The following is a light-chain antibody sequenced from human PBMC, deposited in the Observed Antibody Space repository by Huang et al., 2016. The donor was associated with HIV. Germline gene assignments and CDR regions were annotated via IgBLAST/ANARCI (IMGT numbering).Light chain of an antibody. CDR1: QSLLYIDGKTY. Sequence: DIVMTQTPLSLSVTPGQPASMSCKSTQSLLYIDGKTYFYWFHQKPGKSPQLLIYEVSKRLSGVPDRFSGSGSGTDFILKISRVEAEDVGIYYCMQSKQFPLTFGQGTKVEIK. CDR2: EVS. V-gene: IGKV2D-29*02. CDR3: MQSKQFPLT. J-gene: IGKJ1*01.